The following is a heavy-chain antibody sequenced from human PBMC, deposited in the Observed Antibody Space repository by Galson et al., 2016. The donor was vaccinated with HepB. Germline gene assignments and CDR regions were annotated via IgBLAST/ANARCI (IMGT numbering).Heavy chain of an antibody. Sequence: SLRLSCAASGFTFGRYSLTWVRQAPGKGLEWVGFIASKAYGGATHYAASVKGRFIILRDDSKSTADLYMNSLKIEDTGAYYCSRSSSGYYYMDVWGKGTTVTGSS. CDR2: IASKAYGGAT. CDR3: SRSSSGYYYMDV. J-gene: IGHJ6*03. V-gene: IGHV3-49*04. CDR1: GFTFGRYS. D-gene: IGHD3-10*01.